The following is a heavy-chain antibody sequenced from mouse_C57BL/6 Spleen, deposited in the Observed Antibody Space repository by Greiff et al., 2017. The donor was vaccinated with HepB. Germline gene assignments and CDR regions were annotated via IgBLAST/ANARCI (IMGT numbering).Heavy chain of an antibody. CDR3: TRTAQVYAMDY. J-gene: IGHJ4*01. V-gene: IGHV5-9-1*02. Sequence: EVQVVESGEGLVKPGGSLKLSCAASGFTFSSYAMSWVRQTPEKRLEWVAYISSGGDYIYYADTVKGRFTISRDNARNTLYLQMSSLKSEDTAMYYCTRTAQVYAMDYRGQGTSVTVSS. D-gene: IGHD3-2*02. CDR1: GFTFSSYA. CDR2: ISSGGDYI.